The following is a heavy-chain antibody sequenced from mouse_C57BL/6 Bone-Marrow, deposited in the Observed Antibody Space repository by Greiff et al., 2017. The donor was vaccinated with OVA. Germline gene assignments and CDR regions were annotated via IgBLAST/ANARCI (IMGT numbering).Heavy chain of an antibody. CDR2: ISDGGSYT. CDR1: GFTFSSYA. CDR3: AREGTTVTMDY. J-gene: IGHJ4*01. D-gene: IGHD1-1*01. Sequence: EVKLMESGGGLVKPGGSLKLSCAASGFTFSSYAMSWVRQTPEKRLEWVATISDGGSYTYYPDNVKGRFTISRDNAKNNLYLQMSHLKSEDTAMYYCAREGTTVTMDYWGQGTSVTVSS. V-gene: IGHV5-4*01.